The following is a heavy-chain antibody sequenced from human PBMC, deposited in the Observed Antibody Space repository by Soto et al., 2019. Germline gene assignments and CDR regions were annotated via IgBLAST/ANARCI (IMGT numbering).Heavy chain of an antibody. Sequence: GGSLRLSCAASGFTFSSYAMHWVRQAPGKGLEWVAVIPYDGSNKYYADYVKGRFTISRDNSKNTLYLQMNSLRAEDTAVYYCARGMAVAGMAAFDIWGHGTMVTVS. J-gene: IGHJ3*02. D-gene: IGHD6-19*01. CDR1: GFTFSSYA. V-gene: IGHV3-30-3*01. CDR3: ARGMAVAGMAAFDI. CDR2: IPYDGSNK.